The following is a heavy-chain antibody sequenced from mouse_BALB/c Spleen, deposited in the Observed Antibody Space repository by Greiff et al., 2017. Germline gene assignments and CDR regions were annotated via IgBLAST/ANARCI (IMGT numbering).Heavy chain of an antibody. CDR2: IWAGGST. Sequence: QVQLKESGPGLVAPSQSLSITCTVSGFSLTSYGVHWVRQPPGKGLEWLGVIWAGGSTNYNSALMSRLSISKDNSKSQVFLKMNSLQTDDTAMYYCARDGYGIPFDYWGQGTTLTVSS. V-gene: IGHV2-9*02. D-gene: IGHD2-10*02. CDR1: GFSLTSYG. J-gene: IGHJ2*01. CDR3: ARDGYGIPFDY.